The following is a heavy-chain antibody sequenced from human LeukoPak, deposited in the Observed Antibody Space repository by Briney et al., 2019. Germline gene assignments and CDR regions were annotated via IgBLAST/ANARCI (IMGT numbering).Heavy chain of an antibody. CDR1: GFTFDDYT. CDR3: ARAFGLTDY. J-gene: IGHJ4*02. CDR2: ISWDGGST. V-gene: IGHV3-43*01. D-gene: IGHD3/OR15-3a*01. Sequence: PGGSLRLSCAASGFTFDDYTMHWVRQAPGKGLEWVSLISWDGGSTYYADSVKGRFTISRDNAKNSLYLQMNSLRDEDTAVYYCARAFGLTDYWGQGTLVTVSS.